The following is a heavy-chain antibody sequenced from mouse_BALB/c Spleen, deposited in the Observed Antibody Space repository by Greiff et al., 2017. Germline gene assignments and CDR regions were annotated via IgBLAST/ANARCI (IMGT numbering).Heavy chain of an antibody. Sequence: VKLMESGPGLVAPSQSLSITCTVSGFSLTGYGVNWVRQPPGKGLEWLGMIWGDGSTDYNSALKSRLSISKDNSKSQVFLKMNSLQTDDTARYYCARDRDYYGSSSAWFAYWGQGTLVTVSA. CDR2: IWGDGST. J-gene: IGHJ3*01. V-gene: IGHV2-6-7*01. D-gene: IGHD1-1*01. CDR3: ARDRDYYGSSSAWFAY. CDR1: GFSLTGYG.